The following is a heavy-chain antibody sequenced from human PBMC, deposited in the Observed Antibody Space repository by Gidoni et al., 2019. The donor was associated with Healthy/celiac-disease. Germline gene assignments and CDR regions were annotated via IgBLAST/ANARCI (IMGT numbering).Heavy chain of an antibody. J-gene: IGHJ6*02. D-gene: IGHD4-17*01. CDR2: IIPIFGTA. V-gene: IGHV1-69*01. Sequence: HVQLVPSGAAVTKPRSSVKVSCKASGTTFSSYAISWVRQAPGQGLEWMGGIIPIFGTANYEQKFQGRVTITADESTSTAYRELSSLRSEDTAVYYCARTSSVPVCGDVWGQGTTVTVSS. CDR1: GTTFSSYA. CDR3: ARTSSVPVCGDV.